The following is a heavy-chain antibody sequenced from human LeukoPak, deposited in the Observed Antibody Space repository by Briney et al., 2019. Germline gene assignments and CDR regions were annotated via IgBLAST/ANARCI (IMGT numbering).Heavy chain of an antibody. CDR3: VKGYYDFDY. CDR2: ISYDGSNE. CDR1: GFSFSNYG. J-gene: IGHJ4*02. D-gene: IGHD3-3*01. V-gene: IGHV3-30*18. Sequence: GGSLRLSCTASGFSFSNYGMHWVRQAPGKGLEWITVISYDGSNEYYAGSVKGRFTISRDNSKITQYLQMNSLRAEDTAVYYCVKGYYDFDYWGQGALVTVSS.